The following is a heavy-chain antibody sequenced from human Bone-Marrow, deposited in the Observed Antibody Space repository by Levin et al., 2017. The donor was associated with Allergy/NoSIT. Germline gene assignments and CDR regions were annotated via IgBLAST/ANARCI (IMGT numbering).Heavy chain of an antibody. V-gene: IGHV3-15*05. CDR3: TTYRAGANWE. J-gene: IGHJ4*02. D-gene: IGHD1-26*01. Sequence: GESLKISCAFYGFSLIDTWMNWVRQAPGKGLEWVGRLRSKSVGGPIDYAAPVKGRFTISRDESKNTVYLQMNSLKTEDTGIYYCTTYRAGANWEWGQGTLLTVSS. CDR1: GFSLIDTW. CDR2: LRSKSVGGPI.